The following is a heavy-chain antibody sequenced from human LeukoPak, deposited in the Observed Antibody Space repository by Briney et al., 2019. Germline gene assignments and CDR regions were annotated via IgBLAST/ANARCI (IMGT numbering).Heavy chain of an antibody. CDR1: GFTFSSYA. Sequence: PGGSLRLSCAASGFTFSSYAMSWVRQAPGKGLEWVSAISGSGASTYYADSVKGRFTISRDNSKNTLYLQMNSLRAEDTAVYYCASPWSSGWAGYFDYWGQGTLVTVSS. CDR2: ISGSGAST. J-gene: IGHJ4*02. CDR3: ASPWSSGWAGYFDY. D-gene: IGHD6-19*01. V-gene: IGHV3-23*01.